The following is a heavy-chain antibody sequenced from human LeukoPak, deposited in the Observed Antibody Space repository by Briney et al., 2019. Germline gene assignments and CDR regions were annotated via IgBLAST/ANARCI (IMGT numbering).Heavy chain of an antibody. Sequence: PGESLRLSCAASGFAINLYGMAWVRQAPGKGLERVSAISGSGGSTYYADSVKGRFTISRDNSKNTLYLQMNSLRAEDTAVYYCARGGSSSWYGDFDYWGQGTLVTVSS. CDR1: GFAINLYG. CDR3: ARGGSSSWYGDFDY. V-gene: IGHV3-23*01. J-gene: IGHJ4*02. CDR2: ISGSGGST. D-gene: IGHD6-13*01.